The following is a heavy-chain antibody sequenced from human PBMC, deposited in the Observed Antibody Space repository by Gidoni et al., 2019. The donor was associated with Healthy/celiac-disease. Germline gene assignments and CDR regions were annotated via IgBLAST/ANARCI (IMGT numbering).Heavy chain of an antibody. CDR2: FYYSGST. CDR1: GGPISSSSHY. CDR3: ARHDAVVVVAATQLGYFDL. D-gene: IGHD2-15*01. J-gene: IGHJ2*01. Sequence: QLQLQESGPGRGKPSETMSLTCPAPGGPISSSSHYWGWTRQPPGKGREWLGGFYYSGSTYYNPSLKSRVSISVDTSRIQFSLKLSSVTAADTAVYYCARHDAVVVVAATQLGYFDLWGRGTLVTVSS. V-gene: IGHV4-39*01.